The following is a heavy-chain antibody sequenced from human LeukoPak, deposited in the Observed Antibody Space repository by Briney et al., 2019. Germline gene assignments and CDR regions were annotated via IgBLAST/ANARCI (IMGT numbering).Heavy chain of an antibody. J-gene: IGHJ5*02. V-gene: IGHV4-59*01. CDR2: IYYSGST. D-gene: IGHD3-22*01. Sequence: SETLSLTCTVSGGSISSYYWSWIRQPPGKGLEWIGDIYYSGSTNYNPSLKSRVTISVDTSKNPFSLKLSSVTAADTAVYYCARDMNYYDSSGYYYWFDPWGQGTLVTVSS. CDR3: ARDMNYYDSSGYYYWFDP. CDR1: GGSISSYY.